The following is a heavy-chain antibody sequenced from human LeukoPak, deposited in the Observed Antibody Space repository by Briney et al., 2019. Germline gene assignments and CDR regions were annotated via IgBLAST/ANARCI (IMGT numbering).Heavy chain of an antibody. D-gene: IGHD2-2*01. CDR2: LSGSGADT. CDR1: GFTFSKNA. CDR3: AKDPYGTRYFDY. J-gene: IGHJ4*02. Sequence: GGSLRLSCAASGFTFSKNAMSWVRQAPGKGLEWVSSLSGSGADTYYADSVKGRFTISGDNAKNTAYLQMNSLRAEDTAVYYCAKDPYGTRYFDYWGQGTLVTAS. V-gene: IGHV3-23*01.